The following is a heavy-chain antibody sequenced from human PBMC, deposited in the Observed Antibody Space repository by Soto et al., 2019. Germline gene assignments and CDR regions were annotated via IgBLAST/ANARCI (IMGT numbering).Heavy chain of an antibody. Sequence: QVQLVQSGAEVKEPGSSVKVSCKASGGTFADFIMNWVRQTPGQGLEWMGGIVPMFGTATYAEKFKGRVTISATGSTSTAYMALTSMRSEDTAVYYCARNGTYSSSLSQYSGMDVWGQGTTVTV. J-gene: IGHJ6*02. CDR3: ARNGTYSSSLSQYSGMDV. CDR2: IVPMFGTA. CDR1: GGTFADFI. V-gene: IGHV1-69*01. D-gene: IGHD6-6*01.